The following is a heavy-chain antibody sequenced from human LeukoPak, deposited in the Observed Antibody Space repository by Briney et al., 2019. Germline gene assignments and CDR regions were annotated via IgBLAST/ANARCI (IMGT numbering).Heavy chain of an antibody. D-gene: IGHD6-19*01. CDR3: AAETVAGIFDY. J-gene: IGHJ4*02. CDR2: IIPIFGTA. Sequence: SVKVSCKASGGTFSSYAISWVRQAPGQGLEWMGGIIPIFGTANYAQKFQGRVTITADEPTSTAYMELSSLRSEDTAVYYCAAETVAGIFDYWGQGTLVTVSS. V-gene: IGHV1-69*13. CDR1: GGTFSSYA.